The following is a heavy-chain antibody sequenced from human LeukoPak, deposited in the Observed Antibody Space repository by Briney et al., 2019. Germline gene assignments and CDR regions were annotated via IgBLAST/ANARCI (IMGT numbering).Heavy chain of an antibody. CDR3: SGGGLRWFGPTFFDY. Sequence: SETLSLTCAVYGGSFSSYYWSWIRQPPGKGLEWIGEINHSGSTNYNPSLKSRVTIPVDTSKNQFSLKLSSVTAADTAVYYCSGGGLRWFGPTFFDYWGQGNLVTVSS. D-gene: IGHD3-10*01. CDR1: GGSFSSYY. J-gene: IGHJ4*02. V-gene: IGHV4-34*01. CDR2: INHSGST.